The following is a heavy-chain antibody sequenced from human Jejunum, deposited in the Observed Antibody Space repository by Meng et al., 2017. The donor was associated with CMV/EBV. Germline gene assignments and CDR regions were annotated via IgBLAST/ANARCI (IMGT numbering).Heavy chain of an antibody. J-gene: IGHJ3*02. V-gene: IGHV4-39*07. CDR3: ARGACPGSSCNEFESSALDI. CDR1: RSSD. Sequence: RSSDWGSTRQRPGKLLDWIGIIFYSGSTSYNSSLKSRITMSVDTSENQFSLRLSSMTAADKAVDYCARGACPGSSCNEFESSALDIWGPGTVVTVSS. D-gene: IGHD2-2*01. CDR2: IFYSGST.